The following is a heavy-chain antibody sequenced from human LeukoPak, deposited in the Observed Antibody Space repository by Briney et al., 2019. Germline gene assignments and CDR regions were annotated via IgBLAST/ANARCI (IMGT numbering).Heavy chain of an antibody. Sequence: PSETLSLTCTVSGGSLSSYYWSWIRQPAGKGLEWIGRIYTSGSTNYNPSLKSRVTMSVDTSKNQFSLKLSSVTAADTAVYYCARDSRNYYYYGMDVWGQGTTVTVSS. V-gene: IGHV4-4*07. CDR3: ARDSRNYYYYGMDV. J-gene: IGHJ6*02. CDR2: IYTSGST. CDR1: GGSLSSYY.